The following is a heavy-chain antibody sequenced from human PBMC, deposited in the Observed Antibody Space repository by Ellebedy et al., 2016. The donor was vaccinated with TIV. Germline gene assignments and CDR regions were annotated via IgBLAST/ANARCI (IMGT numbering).Heavy chain of an antibody. J-gene: IGHJ6*02. Sequence: MPGGSLRLSCTVSGGSISSNYWDWIRQPPGKGLEWIGYIYHSGSTNYNPSLKSRVTISLDMSKRQYSLRLSSVTAADTAVYFCARGPSSPFYGMDVWGQGTTVTVSS. CDR2: IYHSGST. CDR3: ARGPSSPFYGMDV. CDR1: GGSISSNY. V-gene: IGHV4-4*08.